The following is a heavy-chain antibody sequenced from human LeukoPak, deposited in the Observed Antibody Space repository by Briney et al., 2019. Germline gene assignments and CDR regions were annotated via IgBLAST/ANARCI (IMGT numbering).Heavy chain of an antibody. CDR2: IYYSGST. Sequence: PSETLSLTCTVSGGSISSNYWNWIRQPPGKGLEWIGYIYYSGSTTYNPSLKSRVTISVDTSKNQFSLKLSSVTAADTAVYYCARRFYGSGKYYFDYWGQGTLVTVSS. CDR3: ARRFYGSGKYYFDY. J-gene: IGHJ4*02. CDR1: GGSISSNY. D-gene: IGHD3-10*01. V-gene: IGHV4-59*08.